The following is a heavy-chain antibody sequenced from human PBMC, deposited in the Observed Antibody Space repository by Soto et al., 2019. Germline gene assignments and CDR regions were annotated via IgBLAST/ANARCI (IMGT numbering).Heavy chain of an antibody. D-gene: IGHD2-8*01. CDR2: INIGRSSI. CDR3: ATDTYGVSSHY. CDR1: GFTFSDFG. J-gene: IGHJ4*02. Sequence: EVHLVESGGDLVQPGGSLRLSCAASGFTFSDFGMNWVRQAPGKGLEWVSYINIGRSSIYYADSVRGRFTISRDDAENSLHLQMNSLRDEDTAVYYCATDTYGVSSHYWGQGTLVIVSS. V-gene: IGHV3-48*02.